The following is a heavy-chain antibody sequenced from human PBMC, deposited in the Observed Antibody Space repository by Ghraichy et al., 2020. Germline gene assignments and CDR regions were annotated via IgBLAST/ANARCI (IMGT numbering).Heavy chain of an antibody. CDR2: TYYTSKWYS. J-gene: IGHJ4*02. V-gene: IGHV6-1*01. Sequence: SQTISLTCAISGDSVSNNNVAWNWIRQSPARGLEWLGRTYYTSKWYSEYAVSVKSRITINPDTPKNQVSLHLNSVTPEDTAVYYCARERDNTLGYWGQGTLVTVSS. D-gene: IGHD1-14*01. CDR1: GDSVSNNNVA. CDR3: ARERDNTLGY.